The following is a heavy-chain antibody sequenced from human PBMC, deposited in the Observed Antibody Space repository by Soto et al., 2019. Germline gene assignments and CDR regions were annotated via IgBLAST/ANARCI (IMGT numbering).Heavy chain of an antibody. CDR1: GGTFSSYT. CDR2: IIPILGIA. J-gene: IGHJ2*01. V-gene: IGHV1-69*02. D-gene: IGHD5-12*01. CDR3: ARSRKGLDYSGYDPSPHWYFDL. Sequence: QVQLVQSGAEVKKPGSSVKVSCKASGGTFSSYTISWVRQAPGQGLEWMGRIIPILGIANYAQKFQGRVTITADKSTSTAYMELSSLRSEDTAVYYCARSRKGLDYSGYDPSPHWYFDLWGRGTLVTVSS.